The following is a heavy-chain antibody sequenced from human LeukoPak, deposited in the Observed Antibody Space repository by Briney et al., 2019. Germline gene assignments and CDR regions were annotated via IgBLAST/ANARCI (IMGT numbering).Heavy chain of an antibody. CDR2: IYYSGST. CDR1: GGSFSGYY. Sequence: KPSETLSLTCAVYGGSFSGYYWSWIRQPPGKGLEWIGSIYYSGSTYYNPSLKSRVTISVDTSKNQFSLKLSSVTAADTAVYYCARLGRLYSSSPGLIDYWGQGTLVTVSS. V-gene: IGHV4-34*01. CDR3: ARLGRLYSSSPGLIDY. D-gene: IGHD6-6*01. J-gene: IGHJ4*02.